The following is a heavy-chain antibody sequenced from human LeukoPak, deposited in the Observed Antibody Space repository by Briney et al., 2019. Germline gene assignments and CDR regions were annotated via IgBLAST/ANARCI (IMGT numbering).Heavy chain of an antibody. J-gene: IGHJ5*02. CDR2: IYYSGST. CDR1: GGSISSSSYY. Sequence: SETLSLTCTVSGGSISSSSYYWGWIRQPPGKGLEWIGSIYYSGSTYYNPSLKSRVTISVDTSKNQFSLKLSSVTAADTAVYYCARGFLHIARQIVVVPAINLNWFDPWGQGTLVTVSS. CDR3: ARGFLHIARQIVVVPAINLNWFDP. V-gene: IGHV4-39*07. D-gene: IGHD2-2*01.